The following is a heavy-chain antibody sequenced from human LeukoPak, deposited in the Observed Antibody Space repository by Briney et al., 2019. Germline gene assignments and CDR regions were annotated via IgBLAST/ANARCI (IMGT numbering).Heavy chain of an antibody. J-gene: IGHJ3*02. CDR1: GGTFSSHV. CDR2: IIPIFGTA. D-gene: IGHD6-13*01. CDR3: ARFSSSWRLQAFDI. Sequence: ASVKVSCKASGGTFSSHVFSWVRQAPGQGLEWMGGIIPIFGTANYAQKFQGRVTITADKSTSTAYMELSSLRSEDTAVYYCARFSSSWRLQAFDIWGQGTMVTVSS. V-gene: IGHV1-69*06.